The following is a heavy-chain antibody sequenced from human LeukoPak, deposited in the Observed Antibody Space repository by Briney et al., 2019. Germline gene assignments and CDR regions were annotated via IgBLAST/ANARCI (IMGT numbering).Heavy chain of an antibody. D-gene: IGHD5-24*01. CDR3: ARSRRDGYNRTPNLGYYYYYCMDV. CDR2: IIPIFGTA. V-gene: IGHV1-69*05. J-gene: IGHJ6*03. Sequence: SVKVSCKASGGTFSSYAISWVRQAPGQGLEWMGGIIPIFGTANYAQKFQGRVTITTDESTSTAYMELSSLRSEDTAVYYCARSRRDGYNRTPNLGYYYYYCMDVWGKGTTVTVSS. CDR1: GGTFSSYA.